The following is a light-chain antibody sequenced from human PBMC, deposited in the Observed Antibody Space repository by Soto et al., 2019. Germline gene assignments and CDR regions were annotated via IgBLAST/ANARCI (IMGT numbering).Light chain of an antibody. CDR3: QQYGTFPCT. CDR1: QNLNHNY. J-gene: IGKJ3*01. Sequence: EVVLTQSPCTLSLSPGERATLSCRASQNLNHNYFAWYQQKPGQGPRLLIYGISTRAAGIPDRFSGSGYGTDCTLTISRLEPEDFAVYYCQQYGTFPCTFGPGTKLDIK. V-gene: IGKV3-20*01. CDR2: GIS.